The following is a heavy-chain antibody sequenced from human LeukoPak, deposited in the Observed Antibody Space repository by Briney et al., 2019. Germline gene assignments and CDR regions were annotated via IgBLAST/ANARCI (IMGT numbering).Heavy chain of an antibody. CDR2: ISSSSSYI. V-gene: IGHV3-21*01. Sequence: PGGSLRLSCAASGFTFSSYSMNWVRQAPGKGLEWVSSISSSSSYIYYADSVKGRFTISRDNAKNPLYLQMNSLRAEDTAVYYCARIIAAAGPYYFDYWGQGTLVTVSS. CDR1: GFTFSSYS. D-gene: IGHD6-13*01. J-gene: IGHJ4*02. CDR3: ARIIAAAGPYYFDY.